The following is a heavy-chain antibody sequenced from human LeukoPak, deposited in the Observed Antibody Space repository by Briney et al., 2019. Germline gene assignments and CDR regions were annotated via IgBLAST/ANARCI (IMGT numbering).Heavy chain of an antibody. CDR3: AKEGRDSSSWPYFDY. D-gene: IGHD6-13*01. J-gene: IGHJ4*02. Sequence: GGSLTLSCAASGFTVCSYYMSWVRQAPGKGLEWVSAISGSGGSTYYADSVKGRFTISRDNSKNTLYLQMNSLRAEDTAVYYCAKEGRDSSSWPYFDYWGQGTLVTVSS. CDR2: ISGSGGST. V-gene: IGHV3-23*01. CDR1: GFTVCSYY.